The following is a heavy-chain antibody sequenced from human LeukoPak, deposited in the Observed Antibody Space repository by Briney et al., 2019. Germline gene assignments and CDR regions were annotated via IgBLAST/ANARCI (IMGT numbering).Heavy chain of an antibody. CDR2: IYYSGST. D-gene: IGHD6-13*01. CDR3: ARDRYSSSPGDYYYYYMDV. V-gene: IGHV4-39*07. J-gene: IGHJ6*03. CDR1: GDSISSSSYY. Sequence: SETLSLTCTVSGDSISSSSYYWGWIRQPPGKGLEWIGSIYYSGSTYYNPSLKSRVTISVDTSKNQFSLKLSSVTAADTAVYYCARDRYSSSPGDYYYYYMDVWGKGTAVTVSS.